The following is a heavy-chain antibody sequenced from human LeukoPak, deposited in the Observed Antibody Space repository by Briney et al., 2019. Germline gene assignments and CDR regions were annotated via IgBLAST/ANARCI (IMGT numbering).Heavy chain of an antibody. CDR2: ISWNSGSI. Sequence: GGSLRLSCAASGFTFDDYAMHWVRQAPGKGLEWVSGISWNSGSIGYADSVKGRFTISRDNAKNSLYLQMNSLRAEDTALYYCAKGGHSSSWYGSPAEYFQHWGQGTLVTVSS. CDR1: GFTFDDYA. J-gene: IGHJ1*01. V-gene: IGHV3-9*01. CDR3: AKGGHSSSWYGSPAEYFQH. D-gene: IGHD6-13*01.